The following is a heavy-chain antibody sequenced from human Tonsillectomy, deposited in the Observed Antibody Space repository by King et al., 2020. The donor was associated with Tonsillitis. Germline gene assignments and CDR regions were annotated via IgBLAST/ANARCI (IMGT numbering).Heavy chain of an antibody. J-gene: IGHJ5*02. CDR1: GDSISSGSYY. Sequence: VQLQESGPGLVKPSQTLSLTCTVSGDSISSGSYYWSWIRQPAGKGLEWIGRIYTSGSIDYNPSLESRVSMSVDTSKNQFSLKLNSVTAADTAVYHCVRGGEILTGGSLFDPWGQGTLVTVSS. CDR3: VRGGEILTGGSLFDP. V-gene: IGHV4-61*02. D-gene: IGHD3-9*01. CDR2: IYTSGSI.